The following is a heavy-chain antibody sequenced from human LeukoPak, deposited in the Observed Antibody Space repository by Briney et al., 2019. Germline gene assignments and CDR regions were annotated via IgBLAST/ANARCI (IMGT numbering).Heavy chain of an antibody. CDR3: ARPSVYSSGWRLVAPFDY. CDR1: GGSISSSSYY. CDR2: IYYSGST. V-gene: IGHV4-39*01. J-gene: IGHJ4*02. D-gene: IGHD6-19*01. Sequence: SETLSLTCTVSGGSISSSSYYWGWIRQPPGKGLEWIGSIYYSGSTYCNPSLKSRVTISVDTSKNQFSLKLSSVTAADTAVYYCARPSVYSSGWRLVAPFDYWGQGTLVTVSS.